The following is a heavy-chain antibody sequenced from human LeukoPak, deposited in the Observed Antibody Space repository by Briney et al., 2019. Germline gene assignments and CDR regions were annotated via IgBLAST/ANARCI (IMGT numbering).Heavy chain of an antibody. V-gene: IGHV3-30*18. CDR2: ISYDGSNK. CDR1: GFTFSSYG. Sequence: GGSLRLSCAASGFTFSSYGMHWVRQAPGKGLEWVAVISYDGSNKYYADSVKGRFTISRDNSKDTLYLQMNSLRAEDTAVYYCAKGTYYDFWSGYFLSYYFDYWGQGTLVTVSS. J-gene: IGHJ4*02. D-gene: IGHD3-3*01. CDR3: AKGTYYDFWSGYFLSYYFDY.